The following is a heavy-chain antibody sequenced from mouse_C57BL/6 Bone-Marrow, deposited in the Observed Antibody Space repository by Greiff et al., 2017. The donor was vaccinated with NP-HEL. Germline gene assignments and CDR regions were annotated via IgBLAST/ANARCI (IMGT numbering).Heavy chain of an antibody. Sequence: VQLQQPGAELVKPGASVKLSCKASGYTFTSYWMHWVKQRPGQGLEWIGMIHPNSGSTNYNQKFKGKATLTVDTSSSTAYMQLSSLTSEDSAVYYCARKAYYGRSYEFAYWGQGTLVTVSA. V-gene: IGHV1-64*01. D-gene: IGHD1-1*01. J-gene: IGHJ3*01. CDR3: ARKAYYGRSYEFAY. CDR1: GYTFTSYW. CDR2: IHPNSGST.